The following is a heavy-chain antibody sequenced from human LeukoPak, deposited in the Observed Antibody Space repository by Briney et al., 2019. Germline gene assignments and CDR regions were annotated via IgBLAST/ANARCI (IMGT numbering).Heavy chain of an antibody. D-gene: IGHD6-6*01. Sequence: GGSLRLSCAASGFTFTTYSMNWDRQAPGKGLEWVSYITTTSSTMYYADSVKGRFTISRDNAKNSLYLQMNSLRAEDTAVYYCTRDYSSSSGRAFDIWGQGTMVTVSS. V-gene: IGHV3-48*01. CDR1: GFTFTTYS. CDR3: TRDYSSSSGRAFDI. J-gene: IGHJ3*02. CDR2: ITTTSSTM.